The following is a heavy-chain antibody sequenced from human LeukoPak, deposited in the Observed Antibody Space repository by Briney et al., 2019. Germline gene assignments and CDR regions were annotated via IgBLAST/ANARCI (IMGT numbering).Heavy chain of an antibody. V-gene: IGHV4-4*07. CDR3: ARGKFENMRYCSRTSCYKADDNRFDH. CDR1: GGSISSYY. J-gene: IGHJ5*02. D-gene: IGHD2-2*02. CDR2: IYTSGST. Sequence: PSETLSLTCTVSGGSISSYYWTWIRQPAGKGLEWIGRIYTSGSTNYNPSLKSRVTISVDTSKNQCSLKLSSVTAADTAVDYCARGKFENMRYCSRTSCYKADDNRFDHWGQGTLVTVSS.